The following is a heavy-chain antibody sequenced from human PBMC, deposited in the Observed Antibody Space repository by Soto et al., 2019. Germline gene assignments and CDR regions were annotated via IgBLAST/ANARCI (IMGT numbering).Heavy chain of an antibody. V-gene: IGHV3-30-3*01. CDR3: ARGTTTSAFSAMDV. Sequence: QVQLVESGGGVVQPGRSPRLSCEASGFTFSNNAMDWVRQAPGKGLEWVAVISYDGSNKYIAESVKGRFTISRDNSKNTLFLQMNSLRAEDTAIYYCARGTTTSAFSAMDVWGQGTTVTVSS. CDR1: GFTFSNNA. CDR2: ISYDGSNK. J-gene: IGHJ6*02. D-gene: IGHD1-1*01.